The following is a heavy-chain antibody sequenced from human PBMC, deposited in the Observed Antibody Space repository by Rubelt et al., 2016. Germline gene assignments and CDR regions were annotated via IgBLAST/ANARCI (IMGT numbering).Heavy chain of an antibody. CDR1: GGSISSNSYY. V-gene: IGHV4-39*07. CDR2: IYHSGST. CDR3: ARLGKWSAGGVDY. Sequence: QLQLQESGPGLVQPSETLSLTCTVSGGSISSNSYYWGWIRQPPGKGLEWIGSIYHSGSTYYNPSLKSRVTILVDRSKSQFSLNLRSVIAADTAVYYCARLGKWSAGGVDYWGQGTLVTVSS. D-gene: IGHD3-16*01. J-gene: IGHJ4*02.